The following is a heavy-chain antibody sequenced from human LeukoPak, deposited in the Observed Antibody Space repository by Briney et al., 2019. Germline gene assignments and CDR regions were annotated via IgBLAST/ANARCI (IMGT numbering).Heavy chain of an antibody. CDR1: GFTFSSYS. Sequence: GGSLRLSCAASGFTFSSYSMNWVRQAPGKGLEWVSSISSSSSYIYYADSVKGRFTISRDNAKNSLYLQMNSLRAEDTAVYYCTTVYSSSLAGGDYWGQGTLVTVSS. CDR3: TTVYSSSLAGGDY. CDR2: ISSSSSYI. D-gene: IGHD6-6*01. V-gene: IGHV3-21*01. J-gene: IGHJ4*02.